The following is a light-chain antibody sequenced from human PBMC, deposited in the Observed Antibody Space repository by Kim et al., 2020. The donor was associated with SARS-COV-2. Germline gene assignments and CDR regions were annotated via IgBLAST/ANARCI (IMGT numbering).Light chain of an antibody. CDR2: DAS. Sequence: EIVTTQSPDTLSVSPGERATLSCRASQSVRSSLAWYQQRPGQAPRLLIYDASIRATGVPARFTGSGSGTEFTLTISSLQSEDFAVYFCQQYYTWSALTFGGGTKVDIK. J-gene: IGKJ4*01. CDR3: QQYYTWSALT. V-gene: IGKV3D-15*01. CDR1: QSVRSS.